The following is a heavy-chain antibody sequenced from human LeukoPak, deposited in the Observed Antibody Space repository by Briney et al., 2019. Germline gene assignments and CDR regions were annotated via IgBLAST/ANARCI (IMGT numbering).Heavy chain of an antibody. D-gene: IGHD6-25*01. CDR1: GGSISNYY. V-gene: IGHV4-59*01. CDR3: ARVAGAFDI. J-gene: IGHJ3*02. Sequence: SETLSLTCTVSGGSISNYYWSWIRQPPGKGLEWIGYIYYSGSTNYNPSLKSRVTISLYTSKNHFSLKLSSVTAADTAIYYCARVAGAFDIWGQGTMVTVSS. CDR2: IYYSGST.